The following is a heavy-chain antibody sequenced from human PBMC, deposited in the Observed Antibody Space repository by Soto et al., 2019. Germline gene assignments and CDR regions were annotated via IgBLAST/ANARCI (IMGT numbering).Heavy chain of an antibody. Sequence: SETLSLTCTASGVSVSSGSFYWAWIRQPPGKGLEWIGFGSYSGTTNCKPSLKSRVTISVDTSRSQISLKVSSLTAADTAVYYCARGATVTQYDYWGQGTLVTVSS. CDR3: ARGATVTQYDY. V-gene: IGHV4-61*01. D-gene: IGHD4-17*01. CDR1: GVSVSSGSFY. CDR2: GSYSGTT. J-gene: IGHJ4*02.